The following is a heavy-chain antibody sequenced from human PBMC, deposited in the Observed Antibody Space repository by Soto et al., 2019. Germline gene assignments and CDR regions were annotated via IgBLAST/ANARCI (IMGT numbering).Heavy chain of an antibody. CDR3: ARDSVMYTSSWRTVDF. J-gene: IGHJ4*02. CDR2: IYHSGYT. Sequence: QVPLEEAGPRLVKPSGALAPPLAVSGGSLHRYNLWRWGRPPPGMGPEGIGEIYHSGYTNYNPSPKSRVTLSVDKSKNQFSLNLSSVTAADTAVYYCARDSVMYTSSWRTVDFWGQGTLVTVSS. CDR1: GGSLHRYNL. D-gene: IGHD6-13*01. V-gene: IGHV4-4*02.